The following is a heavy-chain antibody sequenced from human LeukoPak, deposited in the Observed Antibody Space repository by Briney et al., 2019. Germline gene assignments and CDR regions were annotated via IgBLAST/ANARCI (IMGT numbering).Heavy chain of an antibody. J-gene: IGHJ6*03. Sequence: ASVKVSCKASGYTFTSYEINWVRQATGQGLEWMGRMNPNSGNTGYAQKFQGRVTITRNTSISTAYMELSSLRSEDTAVYYCARGVYAISVYYYYYMDVWGKGTTVTVSS. CDR1: GYTFTSYE. CDR2: MNPNSGNT. CDR3: ARGVYAISVYYYYYMDV. D-gene: IGHD2-8*01. V-gene: IGHV1-8*03.